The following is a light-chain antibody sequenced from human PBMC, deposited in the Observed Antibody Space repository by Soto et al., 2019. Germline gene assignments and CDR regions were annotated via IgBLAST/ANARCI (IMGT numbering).Light chain of an antibody. CDR2: DAS. Sequence: EIVLTQSPATLSLSPGERATLSCGASQSVSSSYLAWYQQKPGLAPRLLIYDASYRATGIPDRFSGSWSGTDFTLTISRLEPEDFALYYCQQYVSSPTFGQGTRLEIK. CDR1: QSVSSSY. J-gene: IGKJ5*01. V-gene: IGKV3D-20*01. CDR3: QQYVSSPT.